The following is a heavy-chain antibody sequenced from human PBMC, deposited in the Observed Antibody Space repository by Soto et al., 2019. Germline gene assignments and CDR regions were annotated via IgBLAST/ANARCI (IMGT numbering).Heavy chain of an antibody. V-gene: IGHV3-11*06. CDR2: ISSSSSYT. J-gene: IGHJ6*02. Sequence: QVQLVESGGGLVKPGGSLRLSCAASGFTFSDYYMSWIRQAPGKGLEWVSYISSSSSYTNYADSVKGRFTISRDNAKNSLYLQMNSLRAEDTAVYYCARDLDPRQRWTRGGYYSYGIDVWGQGTTVTVSS. CDR1: GFTFSDYY. D-gene: IGHD3-3*01. CDR3: ARDLDPRQRWTRGGYYSYGIDV.